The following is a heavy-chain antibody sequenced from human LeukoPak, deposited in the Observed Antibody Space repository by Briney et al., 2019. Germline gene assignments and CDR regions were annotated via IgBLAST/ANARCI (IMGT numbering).Heavy chain of an antibody. J-gene: IGHJ4*02. CDR2: IDWDDDE. D-gene: IGHD1/OR15-1a*01. Sequence: ESGPTLVNPTQTLTLTCSFSGFSLTTSGVGVGWIRQPPGKALEWLARIDWDDDEFYSRPLKTRLTISKDTSKNQVVLTMTNMDPVDTATYYCALSLNNAAYFDYWGQGTLVTVSS. CDR1: GFSLTTSGVG. CDR3: ALSLNNAAYFDY. V-gene: IGHV2-70*12.